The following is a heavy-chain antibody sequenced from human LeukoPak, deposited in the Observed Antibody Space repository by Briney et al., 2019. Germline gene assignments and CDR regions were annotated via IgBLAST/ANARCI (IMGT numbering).Heavy chain of an antibody. D-gene: IGHD1-26*01. V-gene: IGHV4-59*01. J-gene: IGHJ4*02. Sequence: SETLSLTCTVSGGSINSYYWSWIRQPPGKGLEWIGYIYYSGSTNYNPSLKSRVTISVDMSKNQFSLKLTSVTTADTAVYYCARVRGSSDYWGQGTLVTVSS. CDR2: IYYSGST. CDR3: ARVRGSSDY. CDR1: GGSINSYY.